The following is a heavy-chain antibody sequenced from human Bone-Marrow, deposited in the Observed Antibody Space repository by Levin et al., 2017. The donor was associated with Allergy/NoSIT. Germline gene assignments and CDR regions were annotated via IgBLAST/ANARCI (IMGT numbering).Heavy chain of an antibody. Sequence: GGSLRLSCAASGFTLRSFSDYAMHWVRQAPGKGLEWVAVISNDGSDKYYADSVKGRFTISRDNSKNTLYLQMNSLRAEDTALYYCAKGSPYIVGTIDYWGQGTLVTVSS. J-gene: IGHJ4*02. CDR2: ISNDGSDK. CDR3: AKGSPYIVGTIDY. CDR1: GFTLRSFSDYA. V-gene: IGHV3-30*18. D-gene: IGHD1-26*01.